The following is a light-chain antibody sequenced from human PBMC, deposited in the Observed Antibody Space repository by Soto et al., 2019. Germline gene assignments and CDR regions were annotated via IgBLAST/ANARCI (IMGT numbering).Light chain of an antibody. CDR2: DVN. CDR3: SSYTSSSNLI. CDR1: SRDVGNYNY. Sequence: QSALTQPASVSGSLGQSITISCTETSRDVGNYNYVSWYQHHTGRAPKLVIYDVNNRPAGISNRFSGSKSDNTASLIIFGLQAEDEADYYCSSYTSSSNLIFGGGTKLTVL. V-gene: IGLV2-14*03. J-gene: IGLJ2*01.